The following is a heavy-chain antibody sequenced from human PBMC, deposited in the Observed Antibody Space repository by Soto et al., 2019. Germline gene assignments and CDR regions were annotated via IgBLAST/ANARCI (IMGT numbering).Heavy chain of an antibody. CDR3: AKVLVYSSNGGADPNLDY. J-gene: IGHJ4*02. CDR1: GFTFSSYG. CDR2: ISYDGSNK. V-gene: IGHV3-30*18. D-gene: IGHD6-13*01. Sequence: GGSLRLSCAASGFTFSSYGMHWVRQAPGKGLEWVAVISYDGSNKYYADSVKGRFTISRDNSKNTLYLQMNSLRAEDTAVYYCAKVLVYSSNGGADPNLDYWGQGTLVTVSS.